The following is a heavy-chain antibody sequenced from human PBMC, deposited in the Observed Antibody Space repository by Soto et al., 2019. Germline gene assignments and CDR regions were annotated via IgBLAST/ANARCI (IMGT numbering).Heavy chain of an antibody. Sequence: ASVKVSCKASGFSFSNYFMHWVRQAPGQGLEWMGIINPSGDSRNYAQKFQGRVTITRDTSTSTVYMDLSSLRYEDSAVYYCARANSQNYGTRASCSWFHSWGQGTPVTVSS. CDR2: INPSGDSR. CDR3: ARANSQNYGTRASCSWFHS. D-gene: IGHD4-17*01. J-gene: IGHJ5*01. V-gene: IGHV1-46*01. CDR1: GFSFSNYF.